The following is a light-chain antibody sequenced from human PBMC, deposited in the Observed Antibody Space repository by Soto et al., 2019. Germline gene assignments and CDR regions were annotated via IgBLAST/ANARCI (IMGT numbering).Light chain of an antibody. Sequence: EIVLTQSPGTLSLSPGERATLSCRASQSVSSSYLAWYQQRPGKAPQLLISDASRLESGVPSRFSGSGSGTEFTLTISNLQSEDFAVYYCQQYTNWPPTTFGQGTRLEIK. CDR1: QSVSSSY. CDR3: QQYTNWPPTT. V-gene: IGKV3-20*01. J-gene: IGKJ5*01. CDR2: DAS.